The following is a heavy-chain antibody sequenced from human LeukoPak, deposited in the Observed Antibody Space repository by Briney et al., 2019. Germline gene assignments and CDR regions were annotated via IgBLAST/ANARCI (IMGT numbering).Heavy chain of an antibody. CDR3: ASRYFSNDAFDI. Sequence: ASVKVSCKASGYTFTSYGISWVRQAPGQGLEWMGWISAYNGNTNYAQKLQGRVTMTTDTSTSTAYMELRSLRSDDTAVYSYASRYFSNDAFDIWGQGTMVTVSA. CDR1: GYTFTSYG. J-gene: IGHJ3*02. D-gene: IGHD2/OR15-2a*01. CDR2: ISAYNGNT. V-gene: IGHV1-18*01.